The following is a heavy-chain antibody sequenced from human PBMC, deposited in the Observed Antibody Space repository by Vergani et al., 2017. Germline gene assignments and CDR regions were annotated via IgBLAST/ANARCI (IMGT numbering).Heavy chain of an antibody. Sequence: EVQLVESGGVVVQPGGSLRLSCAASGFTFDDYTMHWVRQAPGKGLEWVSLISWDGGSTYYADSVKGRFTISRDNSKNSLYLQMNSLRTEDTALYYCAKDMGKLETSIDIWGQGTMVTVSS. V-gene: IGHV3-43*01. CDR2: ISWDGGST. J-gene: IGHJ3*02. CDR1: GFTFDDYT. D-gene: IGHD1-1*01. CDR3: AKDMGKLETSIDI.